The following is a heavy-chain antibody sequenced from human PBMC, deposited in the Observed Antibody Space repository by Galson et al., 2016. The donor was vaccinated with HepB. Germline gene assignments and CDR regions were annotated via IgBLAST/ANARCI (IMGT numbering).Heavy chain of an antibody. CDR3: ARERGSSGWTQQDFYYGMDV. CDR1: GFTFSTYA. D-gene: IGHD6-19*01. CDR2: ISYDGSNK. Sequence: SLRLSCAASGFTFSTYAMHWVRQAPGKGLECVAIISYDGSNKYYADSVKGRFTISRDNSKNTLSLLMNSLRADDTAVYYCARERGSSGWTQQDFYYGMDVWGQGTTVTVSS. V-gene: IGHV3-30*04. J-gene: IGHJ6*02.